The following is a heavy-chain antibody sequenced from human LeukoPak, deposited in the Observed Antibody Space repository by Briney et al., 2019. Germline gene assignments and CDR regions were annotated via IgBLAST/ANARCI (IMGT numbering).Heavy chain of an antibody. D-gene: IGHD4-23*01. V-gene: IGHV4-34*01. CDR1: GGSFSGYY. J-gene: IGHJ4*02. CDR3: AGDDSGGSRVFDC. Sequence: SETLSLTCAVYGGSFSGYYWSWIRQPPGKGLEWIGEINHSGSTNYNPSLKSRVPISVDTSKNQFSLKLSSVTAADRDVYYCAGDDSGGSRVFDCWGQGTLVTV. CDR2: INHSGST.